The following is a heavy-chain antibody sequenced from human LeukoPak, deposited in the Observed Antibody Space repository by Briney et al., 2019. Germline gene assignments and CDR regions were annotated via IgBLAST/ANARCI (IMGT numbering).Heavy chain of an antibody. D-gene: IGHD1-26*01. Sequence: SETLSLTCTVSGVSISSGSYYWSWIRQPPGKGLEWIGYIYYSGSTNYNPSLKSRVTISVDTSKNQFSLKLSSVTAADTAVYYCARHEGATYFDYWGQGTLVTVSS. J-gene: IGHJ4*02. CDR1: GVSISSGSYY. CDR3: ARHEGATYFDY. CDR2: IYYSGST. V-gene: IGHV4-61*01.